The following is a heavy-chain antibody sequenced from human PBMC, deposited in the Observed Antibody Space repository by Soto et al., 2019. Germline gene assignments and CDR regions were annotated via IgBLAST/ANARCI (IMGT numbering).Heavy chain of an antibody. J-gene: IGHJ6*02. Sequence: GSLRLSCAASGFTFSSYGMHWVRQAPGKGLEWVAVISYDGSNKYYADSVKGRFTISRDNSKNTLYLQMNSLRAEDTAVYYCAKELVRIAARPDYYGMDVWGQGTTVTVS. D-gene: IGHD6-6*01. CDR1: GFTFSSYG. V-gene: IGHV3-30*18. CDR3: AKELVRIAARPDYYGMDV. CDR2: ISYDGSNK.